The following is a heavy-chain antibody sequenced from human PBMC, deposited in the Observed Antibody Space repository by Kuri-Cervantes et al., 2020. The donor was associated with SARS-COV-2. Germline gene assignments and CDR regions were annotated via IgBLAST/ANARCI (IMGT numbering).Heavy chain of an antibody. CDR1: GFIFSDYF. CDR2: ISHDASNK. J-gene: IGHJ4*02. CDR3: ARGKQDFDY. Sequence: GESLKISCAASGFIFSDYFLHWVRQAPGKGLEWVAVISHDASNKYYADSVKGRFTISRDNSKNTLFLQMNSLRAEDTAVYYCARGKQDFDYWGQGTLVTVSS. V-gene: IGHV3-30-3*01.